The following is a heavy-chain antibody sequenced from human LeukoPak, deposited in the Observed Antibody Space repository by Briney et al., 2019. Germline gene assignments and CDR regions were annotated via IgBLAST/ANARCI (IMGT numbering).Heavy chain of an antibody. D-gene: IGHD3-22*01. Sequence: SETLSLTCTVSGGLINNYYWSWIRQSPGKGLEWIGYIFHTGSTDYNPSLKSRVTISVDTSKNQFSLKLSSVTAADTAVYYCARRSDDTSGYYPYWGQGTLVTVSS. CDR3: ARRSDDTSGYYPY. J-gene: IGHJ4*02. CDR2: IFHTGST. V-gene: IGHV4-59*08. CDR1: GGLINNYY.